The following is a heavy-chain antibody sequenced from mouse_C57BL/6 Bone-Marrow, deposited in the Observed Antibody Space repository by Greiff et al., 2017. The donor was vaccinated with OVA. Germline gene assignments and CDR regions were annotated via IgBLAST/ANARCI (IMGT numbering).Heavy chain of an antibody. J-gene: IGHJ2*01. CDR3: ARESYDYDLYYFDY. CDR1: GISITTGNYR. V-gene: IGHV3-5*01. CDR2: IYYSGTI. D-gene: IGHD2-4*01. Sequence: ESGPGLVKPSQTVFLTCTVTGISITTGNYRWSWIRQFPGNKLEWIGYIYYSGTINYNPSLTSRTTITRDTPKNQFFLEMNSLTAEDTATYYCARESYDYDLYYFDYWGQGTTLTVSS.